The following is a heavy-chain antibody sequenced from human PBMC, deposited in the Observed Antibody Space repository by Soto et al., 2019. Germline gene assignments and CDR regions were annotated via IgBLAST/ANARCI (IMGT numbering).Heavy chain of an antibody. J-gene: IGHJ4*02. V-gene: IGHV1-69*14. CDR2: IIPIFGTT. CDR1: GDIFSGYS. CDR3: ARDVGSGYDPGDY. Sequence: QVQLVQSGAEVKKPGSSVKVSCKTSGDIFSGYSISWVRQAPGQGLEWMGGIIPIFGTTNYAQRFHGRVTMTADKSTSTVYMELYSLKSEDTAVYYCARDVGSGYDPGDYWGQGTLVTVSS. D-gene: IGHD5-12*01.